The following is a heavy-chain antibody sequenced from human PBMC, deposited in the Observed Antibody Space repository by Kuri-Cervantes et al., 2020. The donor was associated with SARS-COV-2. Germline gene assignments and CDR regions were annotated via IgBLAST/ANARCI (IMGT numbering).Heavy chain of an antibody. Sequence: SETLSLTCTVSGGSISSYYWSWIRQPPGKGLEWIGYIYYSGSTHYNPSLKSRVTISVDTSKNQFSLKLSSVTAADTAVYYCARVDYDFWSGYSPTVDYWGQGTLVTVSS. CDR2: IYYSGST. V-gene: IGHV4-59*12. J-gene: IGHJ4*02. CDR1: GGSISSYY. D-gene: IGHD3-3*01. CDR3: ARVDYDFWSGYSPTVDY.